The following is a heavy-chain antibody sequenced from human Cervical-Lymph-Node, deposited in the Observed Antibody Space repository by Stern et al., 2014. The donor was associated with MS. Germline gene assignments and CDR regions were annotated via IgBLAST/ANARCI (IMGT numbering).Heavy chain of an antibody. V-gene: IGHV4-61*02. CDR1: GGSISSGSYY. CDR3: AREVYYDFWSGYYGYSWFDP. CDR2: IYTSGST. Sequence: QVQLQESGPGLVKPSQTLSLTCTVSGGSISSGSYYWSWIRQPAGKGLEWIGRIYTSGSTNYNPSLKSRVPISVDTSKNQFSLKLSSVTAADTAVYYCAREVYYDFWSGYYGYSWFDPWGQGTLVTVSS. D-gene: IGHD3-3*01. J-gene: IGHJ5*02.